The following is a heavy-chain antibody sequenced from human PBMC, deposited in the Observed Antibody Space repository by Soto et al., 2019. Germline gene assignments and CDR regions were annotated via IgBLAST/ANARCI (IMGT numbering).Heavy chain of an antibody. CDR3: VRCYYGLYDFDA. J-gene: IGHJ4*02. V-gene: IGHV4-4*02. D-gene: IGHD3-10*01. CDR2: ISHSGNT. Sequence: QVHLQESGPGLVKPSGTLSLTCAVSSGSISGSARWTWVRQPPGKGLEWIGEISHSGNTDYNPSLKSRVTISVDKSRTQFSLNVSSVAAADSAVYYCVRCYYGLYDFDAWGQGTLVTVSS. CDR1: SGSISGSAR.